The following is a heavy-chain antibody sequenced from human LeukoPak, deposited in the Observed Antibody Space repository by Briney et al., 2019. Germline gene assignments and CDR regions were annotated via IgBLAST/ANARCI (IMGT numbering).Heavy chain of an antibody. Sequence: GGSLRLSCAASGFTFSSYGMHWVRQAPGKGLEWGVVIRYDGSNKYYADSVKGRFTISRDNSKNTLYLQMNSLRAEDTAVYYCAKTWFGELSTDYWGQGTLVTVSS. V-gene: IGHV3-30*02. CDR3: AKTWFGELSTDY. CDR2: IRYDGSNK. J-gene: IGHJ4*02. CDR1: GFTFSSYG. D-gene: IGHD3-10*01.